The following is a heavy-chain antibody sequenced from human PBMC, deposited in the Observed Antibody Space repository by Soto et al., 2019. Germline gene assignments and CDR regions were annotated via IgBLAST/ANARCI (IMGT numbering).Heavy chain of an antibody. CDR2: IFSHGDT. V-gene: IGHV3-66*01. CDR3: ARDGTYNWV. Sequence: ELQLVAPGGGLVQPGGSLRLSCAASGFTVSNNYVRWVRQAPGKGLEWVSLIFSHGDTRYADSVKGRFTISRDSSSNTLYLQMNSLRVEDTAVYYCARDGTYNWVGGQGIHVTVSS. D-gene: IGHD1-1*01. CDR1: GFTVSNNY. J-gene: IGHJ4*02.